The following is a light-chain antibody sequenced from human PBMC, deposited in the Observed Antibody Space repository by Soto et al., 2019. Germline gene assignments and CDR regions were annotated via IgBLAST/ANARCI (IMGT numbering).Light chain of an antibody. Sequence: EIVLTQSPGTLSLSPGESATLFCKASESVYINSFAWYYQKPGQPPRLLIYGASTRATGIPDRFSGSGSGTDFVLSINRLEVEDSGMYYCQQYGASPFTFGPGTRVDIK. CDR1: ESVYINS. CDR3: QQYGASPFT. CDR2: GAS. V-gene: IGKV3-20*01. J-gene: IGKJ3*01.